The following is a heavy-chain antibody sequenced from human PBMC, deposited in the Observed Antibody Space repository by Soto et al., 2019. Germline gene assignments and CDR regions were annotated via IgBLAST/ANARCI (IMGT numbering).Heavy chain of an antibody. V-gene: IGHV3-30-3*01. J-gene: IGHJ4*02. CDR1: GFTFSSYA. D-gene: IGHD5-12*01. Sequence: PGGSLRLSCAASGFTFSSYAMHWVRQAPGKGLEWVAVISYDGSNKYYADSVKGRFTISRDNSKNTLYLQMNSLRAEDTAVYYCARDLGQLRDGYNPTLYYSDYWGQGTLVTVSS. CDR3: ARDLGQLRDGYNPTLYYSDY. CDR2: ISYDGSNK.